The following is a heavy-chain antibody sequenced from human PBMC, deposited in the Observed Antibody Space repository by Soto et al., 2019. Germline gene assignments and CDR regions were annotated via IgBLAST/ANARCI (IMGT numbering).Heavy chain of an antibody. CDR3: ARSRGSYPGGDYFDY. CDR1: GFTFSSYA. CDR2: ISYDGSNK. J-gene: IGHJ4*02. Sequence: QVQLVESGGGVVQPGRSLRLSCAASGFTFSSYAMHWVRQAPGKGLEWVAVISYDGSNKYYADSVKGRFTISRDNSKNTLYLQMNSLRAEDTAVYYCARSRGSYPGGDYFDYWGQGTLVTVSS. D-gene: IGHD1-26*01. V-gene: IGHV3-30-3*01.